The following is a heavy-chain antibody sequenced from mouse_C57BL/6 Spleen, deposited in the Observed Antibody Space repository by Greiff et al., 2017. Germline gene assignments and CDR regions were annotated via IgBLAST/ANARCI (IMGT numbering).Heavy chain of an antibody. D-gene: IGHD2-13*01. CDR1: GFTFSDYG. J-gene: IGHJ4*01. V-gene: IGHV5-15*01. CDR3: ARRGVTDAMDY. CDR2: ISNLAYSI. Sequence: EVKLMESGGGLVQPGGSLKLSCAASGFTFSDYGMAWVRQAPGKGPEWVAFISNLAYSIYYADTVTGRFTISREKTKNTLYLEMSSLRSEDTAMYYCARRGVTDAMDYWGQGTSVTVSS.